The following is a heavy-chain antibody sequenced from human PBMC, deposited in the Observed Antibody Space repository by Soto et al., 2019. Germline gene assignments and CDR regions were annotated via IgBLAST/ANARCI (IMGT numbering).Heavy chain of an antibody. CDR1: GFTFSSYS. CDR2: ISSSSSTI. J-gene: IGHJ6*03. CDR3: ARVGDYDFWSGYQREYYYYYYYMDV. V-gene: IGHV3-48*01. D-gene: IGHD3-3*01. Sequence: GGSLRLSCAASGFTFSSYSMNWVRQAPGKGLEWVSYISSSSSTIYYADSVKGRFTISRDNAKNSLYLQMNSLRAEDTAVYYCARVGDYDFWSGYQREYYYYYYYMDVWGKGTTVTVSS.